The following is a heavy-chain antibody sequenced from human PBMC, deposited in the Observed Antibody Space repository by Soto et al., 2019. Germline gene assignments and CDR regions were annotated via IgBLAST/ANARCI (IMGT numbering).Heavy chain of an antibody. V-gene: IGHV1-69*06. CDR2: IIPIFGTA. CDR3: ARGLPEQLVEYYYYGMDV. D-gene: IGHD6-6*01. CDR1: GGTFSSYA. Sequence: SVKVSCKASGGTFSSYAISWVRQAPGQGLEWMGGIIPIFGTANYAQKFQGRVTITADKSTSTAYMELSSLRSEDTAVYYCARGLPEQLVEYYYYGMDVWGQGTTVTVSS. J-gene: IGHJ6*02.